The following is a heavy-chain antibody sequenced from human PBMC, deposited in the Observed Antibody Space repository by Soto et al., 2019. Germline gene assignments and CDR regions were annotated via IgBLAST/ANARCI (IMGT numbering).Heavy chain of an antibody. J-gene: IGHJ6*02. CDR2: IDPSDSYT. CDR1: GYSFTSYG. D-gene: IGHD2-2*01. V-gene: IGHV5-10-1*01. Sequence: GESQRISCKGSGYSFTSYGSSWVRQMPGKGLEWMGRIDPSDSYTNYSPSFQGHVTISADKSISTAYLQWSSLKASDTAMYYCASSSRGYCSSTSCRELGNYYGMDVWGQGTTVTVSS. CDR3: ASSSRGYCSSTSCRELGNYYGMDV.